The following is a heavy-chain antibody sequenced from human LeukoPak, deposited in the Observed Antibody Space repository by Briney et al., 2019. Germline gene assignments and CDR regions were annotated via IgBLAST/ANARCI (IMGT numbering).Heavy chain of an antibody. Sequence: ASVKVSCKTSGYPFTTYEVNWVRQAAGQGLEWMGWVHPDTGYADYAQKFQGRVTMTSDTSISTAYMELSSLRSDDTAVYFCARGPRNDPWGQGTLVTVSS. J-gene: IGHJ5*02. CDR3: ARGPRNDP. D-gene: IGHD1-14*01. CDR2: VHPDTGYA. V-gene: IGHV1-8*01. CDR1: GYPFTTYE.